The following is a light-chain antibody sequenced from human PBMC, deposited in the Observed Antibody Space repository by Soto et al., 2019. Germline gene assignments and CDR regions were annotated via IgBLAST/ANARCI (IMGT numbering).Light chain of an antibody. CDR2: LGS. CDR3: MQALQTKT. J-gene: IGKJ1*01. Sequence: DIVMTQSPLSLAVTPGEPASISCRSSQSLLHSNGYNYLDWYLQKPGQSPQLLIYLGSNRASGAPDRFRGSGSGTDFTLKISRVEAEDVGVYYCMQALQTKTFGQGTKVQI. V-gene: IGKV2-28*01. CDR1: QSLLHSNGYNY.